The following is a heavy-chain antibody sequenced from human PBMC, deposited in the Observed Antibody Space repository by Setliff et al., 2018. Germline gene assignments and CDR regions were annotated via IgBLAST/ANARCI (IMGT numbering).Heavy chain of an antibody. CDR2: INPDGSEK. J-gene: IGHJ4*02. V-gene: IGHV3-7*01. Sequence: PGGSLRLSCGASGFTYNNDWVSWVRQAPGEGLEWLASINPDGSEKYYVDSVKGRFTISRDNAKNSLSLQMNSLRTEDTAVYYCFGAGTCSYWGQGTQVTVSS. CDR3: FGAGTCSY. CDR1: GFTYNNDW. D-gene: IGHD3-10*01.